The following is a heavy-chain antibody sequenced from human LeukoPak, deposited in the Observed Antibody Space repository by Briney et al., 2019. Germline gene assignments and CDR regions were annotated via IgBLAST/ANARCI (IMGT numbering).Heavy chain of an antibody. CDR1: GYTFTDYY. D-gene: IGHD3-22*01. V-gene: IGHV1-2*02. J-gene: IGHJ3*02. Sequence: SVKVSCKAPGYTFTDYYIHWVRQAPGQGLEWMGCIDPDSGGTKHAQKFQGRVTMTRDTSINTAYMELSRLRSDDTAVYYCASEYYDSSGTKYAFDIWGQGTMVTVSS. CDR2: IDPDSGGT. CDR3: ASEYYDSSGTKYAFDI.